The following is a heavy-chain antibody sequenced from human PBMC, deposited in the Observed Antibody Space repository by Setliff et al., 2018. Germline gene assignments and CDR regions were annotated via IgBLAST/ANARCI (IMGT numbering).Heavy chain of an antibody. CDR3: ARVSQYSSGRYYYYYYGMDV. CDR2: IYYSGST. CDR1: GGSISSSSYY. Sequence: SETLSLTCTVSGGSISSSSYYWGWIRQPPGKGLEWIGSIYYSGSTYYNPSLKSRVTISVDTSKNQFSLKLSSVTAADTAVYYCARVSQYSSGRYYYYYYGMDVWGQGTTVTVSS. D-gene: IGHD6-19*01. V-gene: IGHV4-39*07. J-gene: IGHJ6*02.